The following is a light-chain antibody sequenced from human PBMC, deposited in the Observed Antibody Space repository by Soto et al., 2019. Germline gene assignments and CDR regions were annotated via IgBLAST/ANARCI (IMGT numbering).Light chain of an antibody. CDR2: GNS. CDR1: SSNIGAGYD. J-gene: IGLJ3*02. V-gene: IGLV1-40*01. Sequence: QSVLTQPPSVSGAPGQRVTISCTGSSSNIGAGYDVHWYQQLPGTAPKLLIYGNSNRPSGVPDRFSGSKSGTSASLAITGLQAEDEADYYGQSYDSSLGGWVFGGGTKLPVL. CDR3: QSYDSSLGGWV.